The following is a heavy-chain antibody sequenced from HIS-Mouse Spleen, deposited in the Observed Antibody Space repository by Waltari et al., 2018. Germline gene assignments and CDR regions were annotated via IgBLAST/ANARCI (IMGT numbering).Heavy chain of an antibody. CDR1: GFTFSSYA. CDR2: ISYDGSNK. V-gene: IGHV3-30-3*01. CDR3: ARQPETYYYGSGSYYNVGWFDP. Sequence: GFTFSSYAMHWVRQAPGKGLEWVAVISYDGSNKYYADSVKGRFTISRDNSKNTLYLQMNSLRAEDTAVYYCARQPETYYYGSGSYYNVGWFDPWGQGTLVTVSS. J-gene: IGHJ5*02. D-gene: IGHD3-10*01.